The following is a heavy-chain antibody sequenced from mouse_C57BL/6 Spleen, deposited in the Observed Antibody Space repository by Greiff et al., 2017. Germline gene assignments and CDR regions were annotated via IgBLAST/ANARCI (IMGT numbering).Heavy chain of an antibody. CDR3: PRRSYDYTYYLDY. D-gene: IGHD2-4*01. Sequence: QVQLQQPGAELVKPGASVKLSCKASGYTFTSYWMQWVKQRPGQGLEWIGEIDPSDSYTNYNQKFKGKATLTVDTSSSTAYMQLSSLTSEDSAVYYCPRRSYDYTYYLDYWGQGTTLTVSS. CDR2: IDPSDSYT. CDR1: GYTFTSYW. J-gene: IGHJ2*01. V-gene: IGHV1-50*01.